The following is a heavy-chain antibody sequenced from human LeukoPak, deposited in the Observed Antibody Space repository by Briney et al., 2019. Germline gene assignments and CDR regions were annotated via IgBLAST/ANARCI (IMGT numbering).Heavy chain of an antibody. CDR3: AREYYYDSSGYDAFDL. CDR2: IYPDDSDT. J-gene: IGHJ3*01. V-gene: IGHV5-51*01. CDR1: GNSFNTYW. D-gene: IGHD3-22*01. Sequence: GESLKISCKGSGNSFNTYWIGWVRQMPGKGLEWMGSIYPDDSDTRYSPSFQGQVTISADKSISTAYLQWSSLKASDTAMYYCAREYYYDSSGYDAFDLWGQGTMVTVSS.